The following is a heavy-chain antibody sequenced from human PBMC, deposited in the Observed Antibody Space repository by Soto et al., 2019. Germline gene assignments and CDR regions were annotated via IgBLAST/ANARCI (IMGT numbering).Heavy chain of an antibody. V-gene: IGHV1-18*01. J-gene: IGHJ4*02. CDR1: GFTFTSYA. Sequence: ASVKVSCKASGFTFTSYAFTWVRQAPGQGLEWMGWISAYNGNTNYAQNLQGRVTMTTDTSTSTAYMELRSLRSDDTAVYYCARDPPPPDYWGQGTLVTVSS. CDR3: ARDPPPPDY. CDR2: ISAYNGNT.